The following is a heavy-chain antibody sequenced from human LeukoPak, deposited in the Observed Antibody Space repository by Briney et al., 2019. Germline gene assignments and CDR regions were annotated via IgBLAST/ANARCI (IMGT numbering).Heavy chain of an antibody. CDR3: AVGGVDYYFDY. CDR2: ISGYNGHT. V-gene: IGHV1-18*01. Sequence: ASVKVSCKSSGYTFTSYGISWVRQAPGQGLEWMGWISGYNGHTNYAQNLQGRVTMTTDTSTSTAYMELRSLRSDDTAVYYCAVGGVDYYFDYWGQGTRVTVSS. D-gene: IGHD3-10*01. J-gene: IGHJ4*02. CDR1: GYTFTSYG.